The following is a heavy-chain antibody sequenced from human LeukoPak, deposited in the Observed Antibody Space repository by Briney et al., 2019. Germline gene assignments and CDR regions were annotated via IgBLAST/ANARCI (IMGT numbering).Heavy chain of an antibody. J-gene: IGHJ6*02. CDR2: IYDSGST. Sequence: SETLSLTCTVSGGSISSYYWSWIRQPPGKGLEWIGYIYDSGSTNYNPSIKSRVTISVDTSKNQFSLKLSSVTAADTAVYYCARVGGTNYYYYGMDVWGQGTTVTVSS. V-gene: IGHV4-59*01. D-gene: IGHD2-2*01. CDR1: GGSISSYY. CDR3: ARVGGTNYYYYGMDV.